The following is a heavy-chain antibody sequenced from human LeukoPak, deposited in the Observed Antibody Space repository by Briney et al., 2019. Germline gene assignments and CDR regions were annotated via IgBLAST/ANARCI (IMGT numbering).Heavy chain of an antibody. J-gene: IGHJ5*02. CDR2: IYYSGIT. D-gene: IGHD3-22*01. CDR1: GGSISSYY. CDR3: ARDLNWGYDSSGYYSNGFDP. V-gene: IGHV4-59*01. Sequence: SETLSLTCTVSGGSISSYYWSWIRQPPGKGLEWIGYIYYSGITNYNPSLKRRVTISVDTSKNQFSLKLSSVTAADTAVYYCARDLNWGYDSSGYYSNGFDPWGQGTLVTVSS.